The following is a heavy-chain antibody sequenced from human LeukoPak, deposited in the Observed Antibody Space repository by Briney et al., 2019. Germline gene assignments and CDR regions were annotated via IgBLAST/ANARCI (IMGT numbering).Heavy chain of an antibody. CDR1: GGSISSYY. J-gene: IGHJ4*02. CDR3: ARGDYYGEGDNYYFDY. V-gene: IGHV4-59*01. Sequence: SETLSLTCTASGGSISSYYWSWIRQPPGKGLDWIGYIYHSGSTNYNPSLKSRFTISLDTSKNQFSLKLSSVTAADTAVYYCARGDYYGEGDNYYFDYWGQGTLVTVSS. D-gene: IGHD4-17*01. CDR2: IYHSGST.